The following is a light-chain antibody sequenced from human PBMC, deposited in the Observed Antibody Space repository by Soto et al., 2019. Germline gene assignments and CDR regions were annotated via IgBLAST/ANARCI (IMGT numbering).Light chain of an antibody. CDR2: GAS. J-gene: IGKJ2*01. CDR1: QSVSSSY. Sequence: EIVLTQSPGTLSLSPGERATLSCRASQSVSSSYLAWYQQKPGQAPRLLIYGASSRATGIPDWFSGSGSGTDFTLTISRLEPADFAVYYCQQYGSSQYTFGQGTKLEIK. CDR3: QQYGSSQYT. V-gene: IGKV3-20*01.